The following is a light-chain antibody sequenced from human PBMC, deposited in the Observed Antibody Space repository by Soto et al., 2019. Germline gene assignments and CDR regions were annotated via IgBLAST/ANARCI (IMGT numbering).Light chain of an antibody. CDR2: DVS. Sequence: QSALTQPASVSGSPGQSITISCTGTSSDVGGYNYVSWYQQHPGKAPKLMIYDVSNRPSGISNRFSGSKSGNTASLTISGLEGEDEADYYCSSYPSSSTLVVFGGGTKLTVL. CDR1: SSDVGGYNY. CDR3: SSYPSSSTLVV. J-gene: IGLJ2*01. V-gene: IGLV2-14*01.